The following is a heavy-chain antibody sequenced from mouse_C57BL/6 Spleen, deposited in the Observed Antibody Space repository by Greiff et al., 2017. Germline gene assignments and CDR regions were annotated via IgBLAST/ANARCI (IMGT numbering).Heavy chain of an antibody. CDR3: AKNEAGDGYAIDC. CDR2: IWRGGST. D-gene: IGHD3-2*02. CDR1: GFSLTSYG. J-gene: IGHJ4*01. Sequence: QVQLQQSGPGLVQPSQSLSITCTASGFSLTSYGVHWVRQSPGKGLEWLGVIWRGGSTDYNAAFMSRLSITKDNSKSQVFFKMSRLQADDAAIYYCAKNEAGDGYAIDCWGEGTSVTVSS. V-gene: IGHV2-5*01.